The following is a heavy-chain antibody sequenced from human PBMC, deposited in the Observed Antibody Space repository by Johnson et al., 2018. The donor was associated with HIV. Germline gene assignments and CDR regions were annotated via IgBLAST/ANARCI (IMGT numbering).Heavy chain of an antibody. D-gene: IGHD3-22*01. CDR3: AKGHSSGYPKDAFDI. J-gene: IGHJ3*02. CDR1: GFTFSNYG. CDR2: IRYDGDIT. Sequence: QVKLVESGGGVVQPGGSLRLSCAASGFTFSNYGMHWVRQAPGKGLEWVAFIRYDGDITYYVDSVKGRFTISRDNSKNTLYLQMNSLRTEDTAMYYCAKGHSSGYPKDAFDIWGRGTIFTVSS. V-gene: IGHV3-30*02.